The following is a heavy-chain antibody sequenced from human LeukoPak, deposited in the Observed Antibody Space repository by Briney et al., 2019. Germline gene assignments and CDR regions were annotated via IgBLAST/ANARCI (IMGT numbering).Heavy chain of an antibody. CDR3: AKDKHWLIFSAWFDA. V-gene: IGHV3-23*01. D-gene: IGHD3-16*01. J-gene: IGHJ5*02. Sequence: GKSLRLSCAASGFNFGNHAMRWVRQAPGKGLEWVAAISGSAGNTYYADSVKGRFTISRDNSKNTLYLQMNSLRDEDKAVYYCAKDKHWLIFSAWFDAWGQGTLVIVSS. CDR1: GFNFGNHA. CDR2: ISGSAGNT.